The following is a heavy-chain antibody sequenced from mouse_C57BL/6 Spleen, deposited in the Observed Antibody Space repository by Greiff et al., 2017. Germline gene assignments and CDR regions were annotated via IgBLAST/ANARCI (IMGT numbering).Heavy chain of an antibody. CDR2: IDPSDSYT. V-gene: IGHV1-59*01. D-gene: IGHD2-3*01. Sequence: QVQLQQPGAELVRPGTSVKLSCKASGYTFTSYWLYWVKQRPGQGLEWIGVIDPSDSYTNYNQKFKGKATLTVDTSSSTAYMQLSSLASEDSAVYYCARDGYYRCWGKGTTLTVSS. CDR1: GYTFTSYW. CDR3: ARDGYYRC. J-gene: IGHJ2*01.